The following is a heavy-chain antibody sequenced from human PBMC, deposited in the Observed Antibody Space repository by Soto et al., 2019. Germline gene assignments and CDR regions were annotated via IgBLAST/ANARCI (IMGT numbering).Heavy chain of an antibody. CDR2: FDPEDGET. J-gene: IGHJ4*02. V-gene: IGHV1-24*01. D-gene: IGHD1-26*01. CDR1: GYTLTELS. Sequence: ASVKVSCKVSGYTLTELSMHWVRQAPGKGLEWMGGFDPEDGETIYAQKFQGRVTMTEDTSTDTAYMELSSLRSEDTAVYYCATGEWELRLDYYFDYWGQGTLVTVSS. CDR3: ATGEWELRLDYYFDY.